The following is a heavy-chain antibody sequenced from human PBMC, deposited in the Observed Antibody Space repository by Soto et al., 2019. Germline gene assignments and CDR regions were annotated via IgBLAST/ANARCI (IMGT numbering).Heavy chain of an antibody. V-gene: IGHV3-11*01. J-gene: IGHJ5*02. Sequence: GGSLRLSCAASGFTFSDYYMSWIRQAPGKGLEWVSYISSSGSTIYYADSVKGRFTISRDNAKNSLYLQMNSLRAEDTAVYHCSGGSRFTMYNWFDPWGQGTLVTVSS. CDR3: SGGSRFTMYNWFDP. D-gene: IGHD2-15*01. CDR2: ISSSGSTI. CDR1: GFTFSDYY.